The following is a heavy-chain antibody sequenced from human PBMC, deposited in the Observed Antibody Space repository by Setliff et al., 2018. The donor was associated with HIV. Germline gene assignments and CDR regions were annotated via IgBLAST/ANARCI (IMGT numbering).Heavy chain of an antibody. D-gene: IGHD3-22*01. V-gene: IGHV4-61*02. J-gene: IGHJ5*02. CDR1: GGSISSGNYF. CDR3: ARGTGYYYDSSGSNCFDP. Sequence: SETLSLTCTVSGGSISSGNYFWNWIRQPAGKGLEWIGRIYTSGSTRYNPSLESRVTMSVDTSKNQFSLKLSSVTAADTAVYYCARGTGYYYDSSGSNCFDPWGQGTLVTVSS. CDR2: IYTSGST.